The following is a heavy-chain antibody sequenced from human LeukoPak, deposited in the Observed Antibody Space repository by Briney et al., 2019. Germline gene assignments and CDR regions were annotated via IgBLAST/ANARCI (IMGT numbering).Heavy chain of an antibody. CDR1: GFTFSSYA. D-gene: IGHD5-24*01. CDR2: ISSNGGST. V-gene: IGHV3-64*01. J-gene: IGHJ2*01. CDR3: ARTWRDGYNRNWYFDL. Sequence: GSLRLSCAASGFTFSSYAMHWVRQAPGKGLEYVSAISSNGGSTYYANSVKGRFTISRDNSKNTLYLQMGSLRAEDMAVYYCARTWRDGYNRNWYFDLWGRGTLVTVSS.